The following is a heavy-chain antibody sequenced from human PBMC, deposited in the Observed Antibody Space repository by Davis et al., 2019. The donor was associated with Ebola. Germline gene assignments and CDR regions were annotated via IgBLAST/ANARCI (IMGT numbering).Heavy chain of an antibody. D-gene: IGHD3-16*01. Sequence: ESLKISCAASGFTFSSYWMSWVRQSPGKGLECIGEVDDGGRVHYNPSLKSRVSISLDTSKNQFSLKVTSMTAADTAVYYCTSYDSWGQGAHVTVSS. J-gene: IGHJ4*02. V-gene: IGHV4-34*08. CDR1: GFTFSSYW. CDR2: VDDGGRV. CDR3: TSYDS.